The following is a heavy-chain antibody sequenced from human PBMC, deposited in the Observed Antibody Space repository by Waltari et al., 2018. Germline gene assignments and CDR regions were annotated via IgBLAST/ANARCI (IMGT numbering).Heavy chain of an antibody. V-gene: IGHV3-7*01. CDR3: ARDVLGSRDY. J-gene: IGHJ4*02. D-gene: IGHD3-3*02. CDR1: GFTFRSYW. Sequence: EVQLVESGGGLVQPGGSLRLSCAASGFTFRSYWMSWVRQAPGKGLGWVANIKQDGSEKYYVDSVKGRFTISRDNAKNSLYLQMNSLRAEDTAVYYCARDVLGSRDYWGQGTLVTVSS. CDR2: IKQDGSEK.